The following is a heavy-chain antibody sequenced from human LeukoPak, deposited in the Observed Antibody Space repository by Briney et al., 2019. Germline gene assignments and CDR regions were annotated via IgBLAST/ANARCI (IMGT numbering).Heavy chain of an antibody. D-gene: IGHD6-13*01. CDR2: IRSSGSTT. CDR3: ARVGNSLNYFDC. CDR1: GFSFSSYE. J-gene: IGHJ4*02. V-gene: IGHV3-48*03. Sequence: GGSLRLSCAASGFSFSSYEMNWVRQAPGKGLEWVSYIRSSGSTTYYADSVKGRFIISRDNAKDSLYLQMNSLSAEDTAVYYCARVGNSLNYFDCWGQGTLVTVSS.